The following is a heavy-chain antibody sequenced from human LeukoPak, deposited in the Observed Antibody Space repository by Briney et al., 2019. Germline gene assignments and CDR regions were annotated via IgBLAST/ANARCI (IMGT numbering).Heavy chain of an antibody. J-gene: IGHJ3*02. V-gene: IGHV5-51*01. D-gene: IGHD2-2*01. CDR2: IYPGDSDT. Sequence: GESLKISCKGSGYSFPIYWIAWVRQMPGKGLEWMGNIYPGDSDTRYSPSFQGQVTFSADKSISTGYLQWSSLKASDTAMYYCARRRFCSSTSCYAGAFDIWGQGTMVTVSS. CDR1: GYSFPIYW. CDR3: ARRRFCSSTSCYAGAFDI.